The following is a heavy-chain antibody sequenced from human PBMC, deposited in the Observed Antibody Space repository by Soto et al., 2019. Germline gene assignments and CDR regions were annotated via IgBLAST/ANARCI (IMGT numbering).Heavy chain of an antibody. CDR1: GAYLHIGGYD. D-gene: IGHD2-2*01. Sequence: SETLSLTCTVSGAYLHIGGYDWGSIRQNPGKGLEWIGYIYYTGVTYYNPSLGSRVNISVDTSKSQCSMQLTSVTAADTAVYYCARGGSSTANWFDPWGQGLLVTVSS. CDR3: ARGGSSTANWFDP. V-gene: IGHV4-31*02. J-gene: IGHJ5*02. CDR2: IYYTGVT.